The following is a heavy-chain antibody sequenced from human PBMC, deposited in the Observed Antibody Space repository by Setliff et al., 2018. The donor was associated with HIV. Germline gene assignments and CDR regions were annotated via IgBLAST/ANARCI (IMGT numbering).Heavy chain of an antibody. J-gene: IGHJ4*02. CDR2: ISAYNGNT. Sequence: ASVKVSCKASGYTFTSYGISWVRQAPGQGLEWMGWISAYNGNTNYAQKLQGRVTMTTDTSTSTAYMELRSLRSDDTAVYYCARDVGGRYDYVWGSYRYPPLDYWGQGTLVTVPQ. V-gene: IGHV1-18*01. D-gene: IGHD3-16*02. CDR3: ARDVGGRYDYVWGSYRYPPLDY. CDR1: GYTFTSYG.